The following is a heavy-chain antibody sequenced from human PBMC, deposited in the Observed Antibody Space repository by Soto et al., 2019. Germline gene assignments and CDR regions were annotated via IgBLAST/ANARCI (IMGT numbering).Heavy chain of an antibody. CDR2: ITRNGGNT. CDR3: ARRIPFGYGMDV. V-gene: IGHV3-64*01. J-gene: IGHJ6*02. CDR1: GFTFSSYD. D-gene: IGHD2-21*01. Sequence: EVQLVESGGGLVQPGGSLRLSCAASGFTFSSYDMHWVRQAPGKGLEYVSAITRNGGNTDYASSVKGRFTISRDNSNNTLYLQMGSLRAEDMAVYYCARRIPFGYGMDVWGQGNTVTVSS.